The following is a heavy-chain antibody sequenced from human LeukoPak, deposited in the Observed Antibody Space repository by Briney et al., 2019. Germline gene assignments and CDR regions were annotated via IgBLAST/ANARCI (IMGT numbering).Heavy chain of an antibody. CDR1: EDIFSAYA. CDR2: IIPIFGAV. Sequence: ASARVSCKASEDIFSAYAPTWVRQAPGQGLEWMGGIIPIFGAVDYAQTFQGRVSITAVQSTNTAYMELSSLRSEDTAVYYCAREDYNYLWGSYRRPYAFDIWGQGTLVTVSS. J-gene: IGHJ3*02. V-gene: IGHV1-69*13. D-gene: IGHD3-16*02. CDR3: AREDYNYLWGSYRRPYAFDI.